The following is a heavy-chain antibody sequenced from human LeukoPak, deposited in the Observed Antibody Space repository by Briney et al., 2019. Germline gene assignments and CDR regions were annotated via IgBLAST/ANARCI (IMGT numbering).Heavy chain of an antibody. V-gene: IGHV1-69*13. D-gene: IGHD3-22*01. Sequence: SVKVSCKASGGTFSCNGISWVRQAPGQGLEWMGGIIPVFGAPNYAQKFKDRVTITADESTSTAYMELSSLRSEDTAVYYCARFIYDSSALDYWGQGTLVTVSS. CDR1: GGTFSCNG. CDR2: IIPVFGAP. CDR3: ARFIYDSSALDY. J-gene: IGHJ4*02.